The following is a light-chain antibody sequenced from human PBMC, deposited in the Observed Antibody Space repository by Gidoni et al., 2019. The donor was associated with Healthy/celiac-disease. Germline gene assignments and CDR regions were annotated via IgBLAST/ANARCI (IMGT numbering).Light chain of an antibody. Sequence: QSALTQPPSVSGSPGQSVTISCTGTSSDVGSYNRVSWYQQPPGTAPKLMIYEVSNRPSGVPDRFSGSKSGNTASLTISGLQAEDEADYYCSSYTSSSPVVFGGGTKLTFL. J-gene: IGLJ2*01. V-gene: IGLV2-18*02. CDR3: SSYTSSSPVV. CDR2: EVS. CDR1: SSDVGSYNR.